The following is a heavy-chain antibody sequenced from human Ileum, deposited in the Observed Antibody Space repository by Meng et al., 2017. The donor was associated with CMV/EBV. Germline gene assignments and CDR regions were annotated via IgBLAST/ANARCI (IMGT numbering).Heavy chain of an antibody. CDR2: LTPSTGNT. CDR3: SRGFGSGD. Sequence: SVKVSCKASGYIFSHFDIQWLRQATGRGLEWMGRLTPSTGNTGYARKYQGRVSITANTYITTAYLELNRLTFHESAVYFCSRGFGSGDWGQGILVTVSS. CDR1: GYIFSHFD. J-gene: IGHJ4*02. D-gene: IGHD3-10*01. V-gene: IGHV1-8*02.